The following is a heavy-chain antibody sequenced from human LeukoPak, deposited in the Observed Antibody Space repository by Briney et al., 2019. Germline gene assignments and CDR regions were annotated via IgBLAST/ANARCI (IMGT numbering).Heavy chain of an antibody. Sequence: GGSLRLSCAASGFTFSSYAMHWVRQAPGKGLEWVAVISYDGSNKYYADSVKGRFTISRDNSKNTLYLQMNGLRAEDTAVYYCARAMITFGGDPWNAFDIWGQGTMVTVSS. D-gene: IGHD3-16*01. CDR1: GFTFSSYA. V-gene: IGHV3-30-3*01. CDR3: ARAMITFGGDPWNAFDI. CDR2: ISYDGSNK. J-gene: IGHJ3*02.